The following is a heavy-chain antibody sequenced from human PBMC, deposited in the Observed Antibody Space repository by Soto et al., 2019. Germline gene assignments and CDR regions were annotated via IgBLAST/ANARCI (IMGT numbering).Heavy chain of an antibody. Sequence: SETLSLTCAVSGGSISSGGYSWSWIRQPPGKGLEWIGYIYHSGSTYYNPSLKSRVTISVDRSKNQFSLKLSSVTAADTAVYYCARGATLAGTILTIGRNWFGPWGQGTLVTVSS. CDR2: IYHSGST. J-gene: IGHJ5*02. CDR3: ARGATLAGTILTIGRNWFGP. CDR1: GGSISSGGYS. D-gene: IGHD1-26*01. V-gene: IGHV4-30-2*01.